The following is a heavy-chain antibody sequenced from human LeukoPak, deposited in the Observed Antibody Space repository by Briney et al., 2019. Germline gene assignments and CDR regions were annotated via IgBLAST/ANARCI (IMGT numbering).Heavy chain of an antibody. J-gene: IGHJ6*03. V-gene: IGHV3-7*01. CDR3: AREMATIRAYYYYMDV. CDR1: GFTFSGSA. CDR2: IKQDGSEK. D-gene: IGHD5-24*01. Sequence: GGSLRLSCAASGFTFSGSAMHWVRQAPGKGLEWVANIKQDGSEKYYVDSVKGRFTISRDNAKNSLYLQMNSLRAEDTAVYYCAREMATIRAYYYYMDVWGKGTTVTISS.